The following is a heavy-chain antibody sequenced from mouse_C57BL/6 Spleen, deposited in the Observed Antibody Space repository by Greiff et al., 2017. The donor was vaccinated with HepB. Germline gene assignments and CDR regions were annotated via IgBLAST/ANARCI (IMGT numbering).Heavy chain of an antibody. Sequence: VQLQQSGSVLVKPCSSVHLSCKASGSTFPRSLLLWVLPRPGQGLEWIGVFNPSDSYTNYNQKFKGKATLTVDASSSTAYMQLSSLTSEDSAVYYCATSTMVTTRFAYWGQGTLVTVSA. CDR3: ATSTMVTTRFAY. D-gene: IGHD2-2*01. CDR1: GSTFPRSL. V-gene: IGHV1-50*01. J-gene: IGHJ3*01. CDR2: FNPSDSYT.